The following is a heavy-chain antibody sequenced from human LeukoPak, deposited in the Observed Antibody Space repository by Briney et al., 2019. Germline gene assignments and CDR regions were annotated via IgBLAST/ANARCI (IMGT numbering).Heavy chain of an antibody. CDR1: GFTFSSYA. D-gene: IGHD3-10*01. CDR3: VKVAKYYYGSETYYFFEH. Sequence: GGSLRLSCAASGFTFSSYAMSWVRQLPGKGLEWVANINQDGTEKYYVDSVKGRFTISRDNAKNSLDLQMNSLRVEDTGIYYCVKVAKYYYGSETYYFFEHWGQGTPVTASS. V-gene: IGHV3-7*01. J-gene: IGHJ4*02. CDR2: INQDGTEK.